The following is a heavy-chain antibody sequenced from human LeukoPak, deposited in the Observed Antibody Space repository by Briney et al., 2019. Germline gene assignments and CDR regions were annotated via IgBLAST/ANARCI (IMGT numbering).Heavy chain of an antibody. CDR2: LDPEDGET. V-gene: IGHV1-24*01. J-gene: IGHJ4*02. CDR1: GYTLTELS. CDR3: ARGSLRGVIRVDYFDY. D-gene: IGHD3-10*01. Sequence: ASVKVSCKVSGYTLTELSMHWVRQAPGKGLEWMGGLDPEDGETIYAQKFQGRVTMTEDTSTDTAYMELSSLRSEDTAVYYCARGSLRGVIRVDYFDYRGQGNLVTVSS.